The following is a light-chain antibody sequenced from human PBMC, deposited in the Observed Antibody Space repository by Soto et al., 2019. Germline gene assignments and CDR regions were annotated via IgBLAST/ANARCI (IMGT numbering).Light chain of an antibody. CDR3: CSYAGRYSYV. CDR2: DVS. J-gene: IGLJ1*01. CDR1: STDGGGYNF. Sequence: QSALTQPRSVSGSPGQSVTISCTGTSTDGGGYNFVSWYQQHPGKAPKLMIYDVSERPSGVPDRCSGSKSGNAASLTISCLQAEEEADYYCCSYAGRYSYVFGTGTKLTVL. V-gene: IGLV2-11*01.